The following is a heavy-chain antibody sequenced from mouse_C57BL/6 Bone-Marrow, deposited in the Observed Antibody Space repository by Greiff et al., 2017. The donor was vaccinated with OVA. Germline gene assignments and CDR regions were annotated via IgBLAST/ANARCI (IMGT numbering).Heavy chain of an antibody. V-gene: IGHV1-75*01. CDR2: IFPGSGST. Sequence: VKLQQSGPELVKPGASVKISCKASGYTFTDYYINWVKQRPGQGLEWIGWIFPGSGSTYYNEKFKGKATLTVDKSSSTAYMLLSSLTSEDSAVYFCARSGGAGTNYFDYWGQGTTLTVSS. CDR3: ARSGGAGTNYFDY. CDR1: GYTFTDYY. J-gene: IGHJ2*01. D-gene: IGHD4-1*01.